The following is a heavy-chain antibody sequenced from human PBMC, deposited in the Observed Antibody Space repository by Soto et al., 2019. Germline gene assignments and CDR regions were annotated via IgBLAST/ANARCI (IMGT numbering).Heavy chain of an antibody. CDR1: GGSISSYY. CDR3: ARATIVLVPAAMVSHWFDP. J-gene: IGHJ5*02. D-gene: IGHD2-2*01. V-gene: IGHV4-59*01. Sequence: SETLSLTCTVSGGSISSYYWSWIRQPPGKGLEWIGYIYYSGSTNYNPSLKSRVTISVDTSKNQFSLKLSSVTAADTAVYYCARATIVLVPAAMVSHWFDPWGQGTLVTVSS. CDR2: IYYSGST.